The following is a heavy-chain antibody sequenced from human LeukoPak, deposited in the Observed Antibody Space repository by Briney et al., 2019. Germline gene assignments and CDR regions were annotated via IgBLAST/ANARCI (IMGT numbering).Heavy chain of an antibody. CDR2: INEDGSNK. J-gene: IGHJ4*02. CDR3: TRVIVAVPGYFDYFDF. D-gene: IGHD6-19*01. V-gene: IGHV3-7*01. CDR1: GFSFSNHY. Sequence: GGSLRLSCTASGFSFSNHYMGWIRQAPGKGLEWVANINEDGSNKWHLGSVKGRFTVSRDNARNSLYLQMNSLRVEGTAVYYCTRVIVAVPGYFDYFDFWGQGVLVTVSS.